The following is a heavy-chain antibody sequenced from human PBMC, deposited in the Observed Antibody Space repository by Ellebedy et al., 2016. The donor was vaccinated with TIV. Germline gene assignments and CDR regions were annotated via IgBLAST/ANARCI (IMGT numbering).Heavy chain of an antibody. CDR1: GFSFTSYW. V-gene: IGHV3-7*01. CDR3: ATDGSYGDYRSPTHAFVM. D-gene: IGHD4-17*01. J-gene: IGHJ3*02. Sequence: GGSLRLSCAASGFSFTSYWMSWVRQAPGKGLEWVANINGDGSKKYYVDSVKGRFTISRDNAKNSLYLQMSSLRVEDTAVYYCATDGSYGDYRSPTHAFVMWGQGTMVAVSS. CDR2: INGDGSKK.